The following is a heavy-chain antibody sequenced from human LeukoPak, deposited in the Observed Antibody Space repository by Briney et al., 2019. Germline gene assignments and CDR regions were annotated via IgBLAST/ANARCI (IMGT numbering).Heavy chain of an antibody. J-gene: IGHJ4*02. CDR2: ISDSGGRT. D-gene: IGHD2-15*01. CDR1: GFTFSSYA. Sequence: GGSLRLSCAASGFTFSSYAMSWVRQAPGKGLECVAGISDSGGRTNYLDSVKGRITISRDNSKNTLYLQINSVRAEDTALYYCARALGYCSGGNCYIFDHWGQGSLVTVSS. CDR3: ARALGYCSGGNCYIFDH. V-gene: IGHV3-23*01.